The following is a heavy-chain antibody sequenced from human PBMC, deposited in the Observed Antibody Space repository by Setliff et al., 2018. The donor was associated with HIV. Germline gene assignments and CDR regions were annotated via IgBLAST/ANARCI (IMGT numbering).Heavy chain of an antibody. CDR2: IKQDGSKA. J-gene: IGHJ3*02. CDR3: ARDDSNGNTDAFDI. CDR1: GFTFSSYW. V-gene: IGHV3-7*04. Sequence: PGESLTISCAASGFTFSSYWMSWVRQAPGKGLEWVADIKQDGSKAYYMDSVKGRFTISRDNPKNSLYLQMTSLRAEDTAVYYCARDDSNGNTDAFDIWGQGTTVTVS. D-gene: IGHD5-18*01.